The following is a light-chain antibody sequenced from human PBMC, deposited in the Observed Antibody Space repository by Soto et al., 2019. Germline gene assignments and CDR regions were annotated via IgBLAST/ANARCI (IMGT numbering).Light chain of an antibody. CDR3: QQYHTFWT. V-gene: IGKV1-5*01. J-gene: IGKJ1*01. Sequence: ISMTPSPSPLAASLGARVPIACRASQSITRWLAWYQQKPGKAPKLLIFDASTLESGVPSRFSGSGYGTEFTLTISTLQPEDFATYYCQQYHTFWTFGQGTKVDI. CDR2: DAS. CDR1: QSITRW.